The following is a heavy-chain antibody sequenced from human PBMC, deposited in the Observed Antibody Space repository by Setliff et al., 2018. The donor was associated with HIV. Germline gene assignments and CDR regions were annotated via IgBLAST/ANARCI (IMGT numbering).Heavy chain of an antibody. V-gene: IGHV5-51*01. CDR1: GNTVTDKW. D-gene: IGHD2-15*01. J-gene: IGHJ6*02. Sequence: PGESLKISCQASGNTVTDKWIAWVRQMPGKGLEWMGIVHLGHSDTRYCPSFQGQVTMPVDRSNNTAYLQWTSLKASDTAMYYCARHWYCSGGSCYSLLANFYYGLDVWGLGTSVTVSS. CDR2: VHLGHSDT. CDR3: ARHWYCSGGSCYSLLANFYYGLDV.